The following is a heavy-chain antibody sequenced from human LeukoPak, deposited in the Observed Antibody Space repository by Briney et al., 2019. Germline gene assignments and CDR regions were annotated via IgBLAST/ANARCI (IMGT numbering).Heavy chain of an antibody. CDR1: GLTLINVW. D-gene: IGHD3-22*01. J-gene: IGHJ5*02. CDR2: IRRNSDGGTI. Sequence: PGGSLRLSCAVSGLTLINVWMNWVRQAPGKGLEWVGRIRRNSDGGTIDYAAPVKGRFALSRDDSKNTLYLHMSSLQTEDTAVYYCATDFYDTTWGQGTLVTVSS. V-gene: IGHV3-15*07. CDR3: ATDFYDTT.